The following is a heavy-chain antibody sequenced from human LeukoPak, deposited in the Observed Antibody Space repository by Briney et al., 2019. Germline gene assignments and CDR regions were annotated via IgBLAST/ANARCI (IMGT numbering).Heavy chain of an antibody. J-gene: IGHJ4*02. D-gene: IGHD6-13*01. CDR1: GFTFSSYG. V-gene: IGHV3-30*12. CDR2: ISYDGSNK. Sequence: PGGSLRLSCAASGFTFSSYGMHWVRQAPGKGLEWVAVISYDGSNKFYADSVKGRFTISRDNSKNTLYLQMNSLRAEDTAVYYCANQAAAENYWGQGTLVTVSS. CDR3: ANQAAAENY.